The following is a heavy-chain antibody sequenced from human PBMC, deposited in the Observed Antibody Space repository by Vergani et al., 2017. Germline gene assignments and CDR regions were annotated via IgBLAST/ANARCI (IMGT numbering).Heavy chain of an antibody. CDR1: GITFKNAW. D-gene: IGHD2-2*02. CDR3: YTDYHDY. V-gene: IGHV3-15*01. J-gene: IGHJ4*02. CDR2: IRSKNDGGTA. Sequence: EFQVVESGGGLIKLGGSLRLSCVVPGITFKNAWINWVRQAPAKGLEWIGRIRSKNDGGTADYAAPLKGRFTISRDDSKDSAFLLVNNLKTEDTAVYFCYTDYHDYWGQGTLVTVSS.